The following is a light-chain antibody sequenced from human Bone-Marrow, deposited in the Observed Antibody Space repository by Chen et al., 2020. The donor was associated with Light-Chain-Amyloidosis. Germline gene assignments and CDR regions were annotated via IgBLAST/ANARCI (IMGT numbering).Light chain of an antibody. CDR1: NSDVGDYNY. CDR2: DVS. V-gene: IGLV2-14*03. J-gene: IGLJ2*01. Sequence: QSALTQPASVSGSPGQAITISCTGTNSDVGDYNYVSWYHHHPGKAPKPMIYDVSNRPSGVSNRFSGSKSGNTASRTISGLQTEDEADYYCSSHTSGTAWIFGGGTKLTVL. CDR3: SSHTSGTAWI.